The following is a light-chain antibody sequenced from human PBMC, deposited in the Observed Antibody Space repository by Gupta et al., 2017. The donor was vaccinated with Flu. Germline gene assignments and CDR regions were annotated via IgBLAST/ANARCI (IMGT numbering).Light chain of an antibody. Sequence: SAPTQPRSVSGSPGPSVTISCTGSSSDFSAYDRVSWYQQPPGKAPKLLLYDVTKWTSGVPGRFSGSESGNTASLTISVHAEEEAADYYRYADAGGGTWVFGTGTKVTVL. CDR3: YADAGGGTWV. J-gene: IGLJ1*01. CDR2: DVT. CDR1: SSDFSAYDR. V-gene: IGLV2-11*01.